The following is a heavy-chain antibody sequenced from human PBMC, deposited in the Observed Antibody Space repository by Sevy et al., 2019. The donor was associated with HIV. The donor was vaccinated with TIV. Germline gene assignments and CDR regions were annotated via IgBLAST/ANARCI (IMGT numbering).Heavy chain of an antibody. CDR3: ASAWGSFIDY. J-gene: IGHJ4*02. D-gene: IGHD3-16*01. V-gene: IGHV3-33*08. CDR2: IWYDGIKK. Sequence: GGSLRLSCAGSGFNFNQYGMHWVRQAPGKGLEWVAVIWYDGIKKYYSDSVKGRFSISRDDSKNTLSLQMTGLRPEDTVLYYCASAWGSFIDYWGQGTLVTVSS. CDR1: GFNFNQYG.